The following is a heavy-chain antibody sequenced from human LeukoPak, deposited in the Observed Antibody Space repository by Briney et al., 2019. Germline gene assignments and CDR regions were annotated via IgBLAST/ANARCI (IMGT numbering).Heavy chain of an antibody. CDR3: ARDASPGYFDP. CDR2: ITSDGSAT. CDR1: GFTFSSYW. Sequence: GGSLRLSCAVSGFTFSSYWMHWVRQSPGKGLAWVSRITSDGSATDYADSVRGRFTVSRDNAKNTLFLHMDSLRVEDTAVYYCARDASPGYFDPWGRGTLVTVSS. V-gene: IGHV3-74*01. J-gene: IGHJ2*01.